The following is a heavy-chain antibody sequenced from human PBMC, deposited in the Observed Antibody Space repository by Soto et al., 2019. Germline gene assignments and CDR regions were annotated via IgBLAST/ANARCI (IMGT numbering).Heavy chain of an antibody. J-gene: IGHJ4*02. CDR2: IKSKNDGGTT. D-gene: IGHD3-22*01. CDR3: TSDPQSTTYYYDSSGYFSDY. V-gene: IGHV3-15*07. CDR1: GFTFSNAW. Sequence: GGSLRLSCAASGFTFSNAWMNWVRQAPGKGLKRVGRIKSKNDGGTTDYKAPVKGRFTISRDDSKKKIKQQMNSLKTEDTVVYYCTSDPQSTTYYYDSSGYFSDYWGQGTLVTVSS.